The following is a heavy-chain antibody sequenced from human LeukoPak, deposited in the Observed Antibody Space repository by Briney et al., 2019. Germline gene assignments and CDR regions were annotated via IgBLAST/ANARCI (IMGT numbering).Heavy chain of an antibody. D-gene: IGHD3-22*01. CDR2: ISSSGSTI. V-gene: IGHV3-48*03. CDR1: GFTFSSHE. CDR3: ARAGSYYDSSGYGAFDI. J-gene: IGHJ3*02. Sequence: GGSLRLSCAASGFTFSSHEMNWVRQAPGKGLEWVSYISSSGSTIYYADSVKGRFTISRDNAKNSLYLQMNSLRAEDTAVYYCARAGSYYDSSGYGAFDIWGQGTMVTVSS.